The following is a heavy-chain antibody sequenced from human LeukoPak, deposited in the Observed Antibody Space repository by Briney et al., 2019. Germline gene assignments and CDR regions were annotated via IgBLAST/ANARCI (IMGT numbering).Heavy chain of an antibody. CDR2: IYYSGST. V-gene: IGHV4-31*03. Sequence: SETLSLTCTVSGGSVSSGGYYWSWIRQHPGKGLEWIGYIYYSGSTYYNPSLKSRVTISVDTSKNQFSLKLSSVTAADTAVYYCARLKDYYGSGRPNWFDPWGQGTLVTVSS. J-gene: IGHJ5*02. D-gene: IGHD3-10*01. CDR3: ARLKDYYGSGRPNWFDP. CDR1: GGSVSSGGYY.